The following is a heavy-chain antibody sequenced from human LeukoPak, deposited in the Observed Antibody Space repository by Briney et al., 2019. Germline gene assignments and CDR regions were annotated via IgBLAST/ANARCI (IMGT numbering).Heavy chain of an antibody. J-gene: IGHJ4*02. V-gene: IGHV3-7*03. D-gene: IGHD6-6*01. CDR3: ARIGYSSSSLDF. CDR1: GFTFSSYW. CDR2: INKDGSVK. Sequence: GALRLSCAASGFTFSSYWMTWVRQAPGKGLEWVANINKDGSVKYYVDSVKGRFTISRDNAKNSLYLQMNSLRAEDMAIYDCARIGYSSSSLDFRGRGTLVTVSS.